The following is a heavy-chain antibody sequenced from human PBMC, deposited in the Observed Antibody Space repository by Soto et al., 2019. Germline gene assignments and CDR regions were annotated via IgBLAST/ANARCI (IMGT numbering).Heavy chain of an antibody. Sequence: SGESLKISCKGSGYSFTSYWIGWVRQMPGKGLEWMGIIYPGDSDTRYSPSFQGQVTISADKSISAAYLQWSSLKASDTAMYYCARIWGTTNYYYGMDVWGQGTTVTVSS. D-gene: IGHD1-7*01. CDR1: GYSFTSYW. J-gene: IGHJ6*02. CDR2: IYPGDSDT. V-gene: IGHV5-51*01. CDR3: ARIWGTTNYYYGMDV.